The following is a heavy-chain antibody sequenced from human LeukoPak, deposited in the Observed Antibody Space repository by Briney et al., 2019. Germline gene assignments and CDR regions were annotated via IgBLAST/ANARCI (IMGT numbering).Heavy chain of an antibody. CDR1: GFTFSSYN. CDR2: INHSGST. Sequence: PGGSLRLSCAASGFTFSSYNMNWIRQPPGKGLEWIGEINHSGSTNYNPSLKSRVTISVDTSKNQFSLKLSSVTAADTAVYYCARGRVWGYSYGIDYWGQGTLVTVSS. D-gene: IGHD5-18*01. CDR3: ARGRVWGYSYGIDY. J-gene: IGHJ4*02. V-gene: IGHV4-34*01.